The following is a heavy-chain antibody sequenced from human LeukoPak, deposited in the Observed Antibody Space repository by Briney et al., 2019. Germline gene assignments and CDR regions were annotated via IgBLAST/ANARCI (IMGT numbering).Heavy chain of an antibody. CDR3: ARDYYDSSGYPHHDAFDI. CDR1: GFTFSSYS. CDR2: ISSSSSYI. Sequence: KAGGSLRLSCAASGFTFSSYSMNWVRQAPGKGLEWVSSISSSSSYIYYADSVKGRFTISRDNAKNSLYLQMNSLRAEDTAVYYCARDYYDSSGYPHHDAFDIWGQGTMVTVSS. J-gene: IGHJ3*02. V-gene: IGHV3-21*01. D-gene: IGHD3-22*01.